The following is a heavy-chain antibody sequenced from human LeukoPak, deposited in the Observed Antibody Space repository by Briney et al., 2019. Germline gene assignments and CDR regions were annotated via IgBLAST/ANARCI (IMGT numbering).Heavy chain of an antibody. J-gene: IGHJ4*02. CDR2: IIPIFGTA. CDR1: GYTFSNYG. CDR3: ARDKTRGMVDSDYYDSSGYYYAAGY. Sequence: ASVKVSCKASGYTFSNYGIGWVRQAPGQGLEWMGGIIPIFGTANYAQKFQGRVTITADESTSTAYMELSSLRSEDTAVYYCARDKTRGMVDSDYYDSSGYYYAAGYWGQGTLVTVSS. V-gene: IGHV1-69*13. D-gene: IGHD3-22*01.